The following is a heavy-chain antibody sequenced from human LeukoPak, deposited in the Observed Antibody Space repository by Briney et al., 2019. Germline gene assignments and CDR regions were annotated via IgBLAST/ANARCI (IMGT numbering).Heavy chain of an antibody. V-gene: IGHV1-2*02. Sequence: ASVKVSCKASGYSFTGNYMHWVRQAPGQGLEWMGWINPNSGDTNFAQKFQGRVTMTRDTSISTVYMELSRLRSDDTAVYYCARGAIKDPGLLWFGEWLFDPWGQGTLVTVSS. D-gene: IGHD3-10*01. J-gene: IGHJ5*02. CDR2: INPNSGDT. CDR1: GYSFTGNY. CDR3: ARGAIKDPGLLWFGEWLFDP.